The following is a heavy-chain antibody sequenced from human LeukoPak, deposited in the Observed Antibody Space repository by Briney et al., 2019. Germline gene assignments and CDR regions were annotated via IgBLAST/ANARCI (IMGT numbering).Heavy chain of an antibody. V-gene: IGHV4-59*12. CDR2: IYYSGST. D-gene: IGHD1-26*01. CDR3: AKAYSGSNYNGDY. Sequence: SETLSLTCTVSGGSISSYYWSWIRQPPGKGLEWIGYIYYSGSTNYNPSLKSRVTISVDRSKNQFSLKLTSVTAADTAVYYCAKAYSGSNYNGDYWGQGTLVTVSS. CDR1: GGSISSYY. J-gene: IGHJ4*02.